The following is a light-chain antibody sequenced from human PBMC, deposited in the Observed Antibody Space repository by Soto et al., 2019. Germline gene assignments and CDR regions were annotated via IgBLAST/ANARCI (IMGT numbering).Light chain of an antibody. J-gene: IGKJ5*01. CDR2: AAS. V-gene: IGKV1-39*01. Sequence: DIHMTQSPSSLSASLVYIVTITCXASQSISSYLNWYQQKPGKAPKLLIYAASSLQSGVPSRFSGSGSGTDFTLTISSLQPEDFATYYCQQSYSTVITFGQGTRLEIK. CDR3: QQSYSTVIT. CDR1: QSISSY.